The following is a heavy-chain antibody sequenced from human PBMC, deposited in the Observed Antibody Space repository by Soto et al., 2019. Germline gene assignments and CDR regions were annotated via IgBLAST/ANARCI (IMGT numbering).Heavy chain of an antibody. J-gene: IGHJ4*02. CDR1: GFTVSSSYA. CDR3: AKVRRWYDSSGSYY. Sequence: GGSLRLSCAASGFTVSSSYAMSWVRQAPGKGLEWVSAISGSGGSTYYADSVKGRFTISRDNSKNTLYLQMNSLRAEDTAVYYCAKVRRWYDSSGSYYWGQGTLVTVSS. V-gene: IGHV3-23*01. CDR2: ISGSGGST. D-gene: IGHD3-22*01.